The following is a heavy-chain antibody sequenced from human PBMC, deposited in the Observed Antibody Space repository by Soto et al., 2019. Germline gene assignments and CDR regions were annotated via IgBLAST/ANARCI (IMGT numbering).Heavy chain of an antibody. J-gene: IGHJ4*02. CDR1: GFTFSSYE. CDR3: ARDYDFWSGYYY. Sequence: LRLSCAASGFTFSSYEMNWVRQAPGKGLEWVSYIISSGSTIYYADSVKGRFTISRDNAKNSLYLQMNSLRAEDTAVYYCARDYDFWSGYYYWGQGTLVTVSS. D-gene: IGHD3-3*01. V-gene: IGHV3-48*03. CDR2: IISSGSTI.